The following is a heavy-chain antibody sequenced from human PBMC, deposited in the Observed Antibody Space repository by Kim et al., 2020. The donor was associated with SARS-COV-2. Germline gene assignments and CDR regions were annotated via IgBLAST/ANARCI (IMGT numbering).Heavy chain of an antibody. CDR1: GFTFSDHY. D-gene: IGHD1-26*01. V-gene: IGHV3-72*01. CDR3: ARDYSGSYEFDY. Sequence: GGSLRLSCAASGFTFSDHYMDWVRQAPGKGLEWVGRTRNKANSYTTEYAASVKGRFTISRDDSKNSLYLQMNSLKTEDTAVYYCARDYSGSYEFDYWGQGTLVTVSS. J-gene: IGHJ4*02. CDR2: TRNKANSYTT.